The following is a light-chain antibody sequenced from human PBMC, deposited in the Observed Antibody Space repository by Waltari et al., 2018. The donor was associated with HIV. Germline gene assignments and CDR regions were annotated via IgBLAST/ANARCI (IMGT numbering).Light chain of an antibody. J-gene: IGKJ2*01. CDR1: QNVDSW. Sequence: QMTQSPSILSSSVGDRVAITCRASQNVDSWLAWYQQRPGRAPKPLIYKASTLEYGVPARFSGSGSGTNFTLTINSLHPDDFATYYCQQYNSDFYTFGLGTRLDLK. CDR2: KAS. V-gene: IGKV1-5*03. CDR3: QQYNSDFYT.